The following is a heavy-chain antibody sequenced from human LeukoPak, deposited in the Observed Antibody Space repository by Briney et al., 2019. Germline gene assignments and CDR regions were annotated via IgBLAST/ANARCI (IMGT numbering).Heavy chain of an antibody. Sequence: PGGSLRLSCAASGFTFSSYSMNWVRQAPGKGLEWVSSISSSSSYIYYAASVKGRFTISRDNAKNSLYLQMNSLRAEDTAVYYCATASVTAYDYWGQGTLVTVSS. D-gene: IGHD2-21*02. V-gene: IGHV3-21*04. CDR1: GFTFSSYS. CDR2: ISSSSSYI. CDR3: ATASVTAYDY. J-gene: IGHJ4*02.